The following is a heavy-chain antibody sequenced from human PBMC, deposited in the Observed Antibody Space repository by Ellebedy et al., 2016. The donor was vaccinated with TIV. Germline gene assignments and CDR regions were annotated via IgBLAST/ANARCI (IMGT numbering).Heavy chain of an antibody. Sequence: GGSLRLXXAASGFTFSIYKMNWVRQAPGKGLEWVARISSDGGTRKYADSVRDRFTISRDNSKNTLFLHMNILRAEDTAVYYCAKPSDPNPGYSASWATYFDYWGQGTLVTVSS. CDR3: AKPSDPNPGYSASWATYFDY. CDR1: GFTFSIYK. V-gene: IGHV3-30*18. CDR2: ISSDGGTR. D-gene: IGHD6-13*01. J-gene: IGHJ4*02.